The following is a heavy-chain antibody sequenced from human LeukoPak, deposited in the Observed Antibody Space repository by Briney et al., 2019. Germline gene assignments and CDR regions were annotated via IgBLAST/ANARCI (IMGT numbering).Heavy chain of an antibody. V-gene: IGHV3-21*01. CDR2: ISSSSSYI. D-gene: IGHD1-14*01. J-gene: IGHJ4*02. Sequence: GGSLRLSCAASGFTFSSYSMNWVRQAPGKGLEWVSSISSSSSYIYYADSVKGRFTISRDNAKNSLYLQMNSLRAEDTALYYCAKDSRNLPFDYWGQGTLVTVSS. CDR3: AKDSRNLPFDY. CDR1: GFTFSSYS.